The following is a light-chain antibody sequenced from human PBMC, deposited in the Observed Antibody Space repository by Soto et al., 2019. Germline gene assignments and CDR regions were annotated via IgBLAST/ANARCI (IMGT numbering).Light chain of an antibody. Sequence: QSVLTQPPSASGTPGQRVPISCSGSRSNIGSNTVNWYQQLPGTAPKLLIYSNNQRPSGVPDRFSGSKSGTSASLAIRGLQSEDEADYYCAAWDDSLNAVVFGGGTKVTV. V-gene: IGLV1-44*01. CDR1: RSNIGSNT. CDR3: AAWDDSLNAVV. CDR2: SNN. J-gene: IGLJ3*02.